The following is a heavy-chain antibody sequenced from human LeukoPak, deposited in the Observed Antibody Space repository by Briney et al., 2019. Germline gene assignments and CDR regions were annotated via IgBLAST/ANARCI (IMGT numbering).Heavy chain of an antibody. CDR3: ARGPSRVDTAMSNFDY. CDR2: IYYSGST. V-gene: IGHV4-30-4*01. Sequence: SETLSLTCTVSGGSINSGDYYWSWIRQPPGKGLEWIGYIYYSGSTYYNPSLKSRVTISVDTSKNQFSLKLSSVTAADTAVYYCARGPSRVDTAMSNFDYWGQGTLVTVSS. J-gene: IGHJ4*02. D-gene: IGHD5-18*01. CDR1: GGSINSGDYY.